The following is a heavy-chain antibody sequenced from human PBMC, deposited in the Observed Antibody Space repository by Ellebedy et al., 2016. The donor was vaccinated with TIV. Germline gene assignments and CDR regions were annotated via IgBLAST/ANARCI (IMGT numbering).Heavy chain of an antibody. CDR1: GLSLTGSD. Sequence: PGGSLRLSCAASGLSLTGSDLHWVRRPAGKGLEWVSASGAAGDTYYPDSVRGRFTISRESAKNSFYLQMNSLTAGDTAVYYCARMSGYRTFDIWGQGTLVPVSS. D-gene: IGHD3-3*01. CDR3: ARMSGYRTFDI. CDR2: SGAAGDT. V-gene: IGHV3-13*04. J-gene: IGHJ3*02.